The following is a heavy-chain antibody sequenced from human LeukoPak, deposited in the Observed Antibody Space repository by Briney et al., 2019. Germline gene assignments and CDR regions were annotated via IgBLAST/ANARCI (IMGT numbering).Heavy chain of an antibody. CDR2: IYYSGST. CDR1: GGSISSYY. J-gene: IGHJ4*02. Sequence: SETLSLTCTVSGGSISSYYWSWIRQPPGKGLEWIGYIYYSGSTNYNPSLRSRVTISVDTSKNQFSLKLSSVTAADTAVYYCARGDDYFDYWGQGTLVTVSS. V-gene: IGHV4-59*01. CDR3: ARGDDYFDY.